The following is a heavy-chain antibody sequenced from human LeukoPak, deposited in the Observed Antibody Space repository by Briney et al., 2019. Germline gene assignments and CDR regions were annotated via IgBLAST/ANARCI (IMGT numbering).Heavy chain of an antibody. Sequence: SETLSLTCNVSGGSISKYYCGWIRQPPGKGLEGVGYMYHTGQTMYHCSLKNRVAMSLDTSKNHFSLRLSSVPAADTAVYYCARHTFATPFDYWGPGTLVTVSS. CDR1: GGSISKYY. V-gene: IGHV4-59*08. CDR3: ARHTFATPFDY. D-gene: IGHD2-15*01. CDR2: MYHTGQT. J-gene: IGHJ4*02.